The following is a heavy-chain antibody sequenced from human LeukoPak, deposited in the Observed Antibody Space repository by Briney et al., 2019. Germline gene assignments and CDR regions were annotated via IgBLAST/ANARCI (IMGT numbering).Heavy chain of an antibody. CDR3: GRHYDSSGYSPISY. CDR2: IYHSGTT. J-gene: IGHJ4*02. Sequence: SETLSLTCTVSSGSLSDYYWNWIRQPPGKGPEWIGNIYHSGTTNHNPSLKSRVTISIDTSKKQFSLKLRSVTTADTAMYFCGRHYDSSGYSPISYWGQGTLVTVSS. V-gene: IGHV4-59*01. D-gene: IGHD3-22*01. CDR1: SGSLSDYY.